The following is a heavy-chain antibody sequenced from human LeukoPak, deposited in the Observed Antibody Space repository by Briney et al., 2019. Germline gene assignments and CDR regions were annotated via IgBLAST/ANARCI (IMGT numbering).Heavy chain of an antibody. CDR3: ARDHRYAFDN. J-gene: IGHJ4*02. V-gene: IGHV3-48*04. D-gene: IGHD5-12*01. Sequence: GGSLRLSCGVSGFTFSDYSMNRVRQAPGKGLEWISYVGISSGNTKYAASVKGRFTISGDSAKNSVFLQMNNLRVEDTAVYYCARDHRYAFDNWGQGTLVTVSS. CDR2: VGISSGNT. CDR1: GFTFSDYS.